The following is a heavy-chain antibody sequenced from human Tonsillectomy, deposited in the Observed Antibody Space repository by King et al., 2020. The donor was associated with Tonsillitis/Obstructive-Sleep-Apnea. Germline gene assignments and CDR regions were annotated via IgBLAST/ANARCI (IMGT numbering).Heavy chain of an antibody. CDR3: ARWYDFWGMDV. CDR1: GFTVSNNY. V-gene: IGHV3-53*01. D-gene: IGHD3-3*01. CDR2: INSSGRT. J-gene: IGHJ6*03. Sequence: DVQLVESGGGLIQPGGSLRLSCASSGFTVSNNYITWVRQAPGKGLEWVSVINSSGRTNYAGSGKGRVTISRDNSKNTVYLQMNSLRVEDTAVYYCARWYDFWGMDVWGKGTTVTVSS.